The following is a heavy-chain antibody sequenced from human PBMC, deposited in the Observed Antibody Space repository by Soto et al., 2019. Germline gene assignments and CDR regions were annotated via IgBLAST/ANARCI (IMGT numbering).Heavy chain of an antibody. CDR1: GFTFSSYA. CDR2: ISDSGGGT. Sequence: EVQLLESGGGLVQPGGSLRLSCAAFGFTFSSYAMSWVRQAPGKGLEWVSAISDSGGGTYYADSVKGRFTISRDNSKNTLYLQTNSLRAEDTAVYYCAKGNSGRYYYGMDVWGQGTTVTVX. D-gene: IGHD1-1*01. V-gene: IGHV3-23*01. CDR3: AKGNSGRYYYGMDV. J-gene: IGHJ6*02.